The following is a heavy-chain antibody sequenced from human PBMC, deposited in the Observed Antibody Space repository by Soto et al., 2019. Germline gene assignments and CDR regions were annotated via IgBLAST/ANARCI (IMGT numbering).Heavy chain of an antibody. J-gene: IGHJ6*02. CDR3: AADRMEGVATIRRPYYYYGMDV. Sequence: SVKVSCKASGFTFTSSAVQWVRQARGQRLEWIGWIVVGSGNTNYAQKFQERVTITRDMSTSTAYMELSSLRSEDTAVYYCAADRMEGVATIRRPYYYYGMDVWGQGTTVTVSS. CDR2: IVVGSGNT. CDR1: GFTFTSSA. D-gene: IGHD5-12*01. V-gene: IGHV1-58*01.